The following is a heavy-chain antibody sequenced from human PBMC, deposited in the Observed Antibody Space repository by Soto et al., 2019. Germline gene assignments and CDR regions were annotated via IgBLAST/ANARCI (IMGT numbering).Heavy chain of an antibody. J-gene: IGHJ5*02. CDR3: ARDSSYYYDSSGVNWFDP. D-gene: IGHD3-22*01. Sequence: PSETLSLTCTVSGGSISSSSYYWGWIRQPPGKGLEWIGSIYYSGSTYYNPSLKSRVTISVDTSKNQFSLKLSSVTAADTAVYYCARDSSYYYDSSGVNWFDPWGQGTLVTVSS. CDR2: IYYSGST. CDR1: GGSISSSSYY. V-gene: IGHV4-39*02.